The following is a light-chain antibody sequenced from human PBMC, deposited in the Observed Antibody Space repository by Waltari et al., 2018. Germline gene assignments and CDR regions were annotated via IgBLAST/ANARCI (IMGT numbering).Light chain of an antibody. J-gene: IGKJ1*01. CDR3: QKYDFLPAT. V-gene: IGKV3-20*01. CDR2: HAS. Sequence: EIVLTQSPGTLSLSPGERATLSCRASQGVGKYLAWYQQRPGQAPRLLLYHASIRATGIPDRFSGSGSGTYFSRTISRLEPEDFAVYYCQKYDFLPATFGQGTTVEIK. CDR1: QGVGKY.